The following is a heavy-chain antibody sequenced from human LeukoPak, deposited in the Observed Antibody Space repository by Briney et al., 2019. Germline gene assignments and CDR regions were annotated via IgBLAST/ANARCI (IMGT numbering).Heavy chain of an antibody. J-gene: IGHJ4*02. V-gene: IGHV3-9*01. CDR2: ISWNSGSI. D-gene: IGHD6-19*01. CDR1: GFIFNNYA. Sequence: SGGSLRLSGAGSGFIFNNYAMHWVRQPPGKGLEWVSGISWNSGSIDYADSVKGRFTISRDNAKNSLYLQMNSLRVEDTAFYYCAKDNRRHYTSGPNPDSLHWGQGALVTVSS. CDR3: AKDNRRHYTSGPNPDSLH.